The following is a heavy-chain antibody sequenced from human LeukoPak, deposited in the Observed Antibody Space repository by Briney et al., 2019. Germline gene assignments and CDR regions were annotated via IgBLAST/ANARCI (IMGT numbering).Heavy chain of an antibody. J-gene: IGHJ4*02. CDR3: AREHPPSFSRQQLPLEVDY. V-gene: IGHV1-2*06. Sequence: GASVKVSCKASGYTFTGYYMHWVRQAPGQGLEWMGRINPNGGGTDYAQKFQGRVTMTRDTSFSTAYMELSRLRSDDTAVYYCAREHPPSFSRQQLPLEVDYWGQGTLVTVSS. CDR2: INPNGGGT. CDR1: GYTFTGYY. D-gene: IGHD6-13*01.